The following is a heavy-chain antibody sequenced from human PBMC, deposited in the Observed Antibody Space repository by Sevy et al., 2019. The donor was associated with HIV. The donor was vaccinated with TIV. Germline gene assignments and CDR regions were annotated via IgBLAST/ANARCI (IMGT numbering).Heavy chain of an antibody. CDR3: ARKYFDWLFDY. V-gene: IGHV1-2*02. CDR2: IDPNSGGT. J-gene: IGHJ4*02. CDR1: GYTFIDYD. Sequence: ASVKVSCKTSGYTFIDYDIHWVRQVPGQGLEWMGWIDPNSGGTKYAQNFQGRVTVTRDTSISTVYMELSSLRSDDTAVYYCARKYFDWLFDYWGQGTQVTVSS. D-gene: IGHD3-9*01.